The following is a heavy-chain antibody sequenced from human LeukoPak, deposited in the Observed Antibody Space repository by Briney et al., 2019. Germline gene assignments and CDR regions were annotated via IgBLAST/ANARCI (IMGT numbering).Heavy chain of an antibody. V-gene: IGHV4-4*07. CDR1: GGFISRYY. CDR2: IYTSGTT. CDR3: AREFTS. J-gene: IGHJ5*02. Sequence: SETLSLTCTVSGGFISRYYWSWIRQPAGKGLEWIGRIYTSGTTNYNPSLTSRVTMSIDTSKNQFSLNLGSVTAADTAVYYFAREFTSWGQGTLVTVSS.